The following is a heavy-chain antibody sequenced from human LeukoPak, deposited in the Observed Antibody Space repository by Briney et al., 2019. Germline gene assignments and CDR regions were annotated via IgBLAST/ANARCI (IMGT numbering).Heavy chain of an antibody. CDR1: GFNFQSYA. Sequence: PGGSLRLSCAASGFNFQSYAMGWVRQAPGKGLEWVSAISGSGDSTYYADSVKGRFTISRDNSKNTLYLQMNSLRAEDTAVYYCGERETRHGSASYYDYWGQGTLVTVSS. CDR3: GERETRHGSASYYDY. V-gene: IGHV3-23*01. J-gene: IGHJ4*02. CDR2: ISGSGDST. D-gene: IGHD3-10*01.